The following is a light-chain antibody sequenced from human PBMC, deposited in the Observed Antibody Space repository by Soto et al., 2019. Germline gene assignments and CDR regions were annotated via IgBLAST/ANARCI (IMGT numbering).Light chain of an antibody. V-gene: IGKV1-12*02. CDR3: QQSNSFPST. J-gene: IGKJ4*01. Sequence: DIPMTQSPSSVSASVGDRVTITCRASQGVSSWLAWYQQKPGTAPKLLIYDVSSLERGVPSRFSGSGSGTDFALTISSLQPEDFATYYCQQSNSFPSTFGGGTKVEIK. CDR1: QGVSSW. CDR2: DVS.